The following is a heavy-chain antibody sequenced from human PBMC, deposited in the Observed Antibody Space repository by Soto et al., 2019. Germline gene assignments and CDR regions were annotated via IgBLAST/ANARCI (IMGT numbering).Heavy chain of an antibody. V-gene: IGHV3-48*02. J-gene: IGHJ6*02. CDR1: GFTFSSYS. CDR3: ARDELDYYYYGMDV. D-gene: IGHD1-26*01. Sequence: EVQLVESGGGLVQPGGSLRLSCAASGFTFSSYSMNWVRQAPGKGLEWVSYISSSSSTIYYADSVKGRFTISRDNAKNSLYLQMNSLRDEDTAVYYCARDELDYYYYGMDVWGQGTTVTVSS. CDR2: ISSSSSTI.